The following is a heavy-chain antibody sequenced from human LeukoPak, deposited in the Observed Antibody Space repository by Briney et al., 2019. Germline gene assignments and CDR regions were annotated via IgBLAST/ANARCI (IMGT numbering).Heavy chain of an antibody. V-gene: IGHV4-59*08. CDR2: IYYSGST. CDR3: ATWGIAVAGTFDY. CDR1: GGSISSSY. Sequence: SETLSLTCTVSGGSISSSYWSWIRQPPGKGLEWIGYIYYSGSTNYNPSFKSRVAISVDTSKNQFSLKLSSVTAADTAVYYCATWGIAVAGTFDYWGQGTLVTVST. D-gene: IGHD6-19*01. J-gene: IGHJ4*02.